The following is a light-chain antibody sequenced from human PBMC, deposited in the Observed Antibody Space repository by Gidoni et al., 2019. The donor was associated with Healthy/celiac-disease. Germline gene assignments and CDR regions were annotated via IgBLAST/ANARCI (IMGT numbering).Light chain of an antibody. Sequence: ITQSPLSLPVTPGEPASISCRSSQSLLHSNGYNYLDWYLQKPGQSPQLLIYLGSNRASGVPDRFSGSGSGTDFTLKISRVEAEDVGVYYCMQALQTPWTFGQGTKVEIK. CDR1: QSLLHSNGYNY. CDR2: LGS. J-gene: IGKJ1*01. V-gene: IGKV2-28*01. CDR3: MQALQTPWT.